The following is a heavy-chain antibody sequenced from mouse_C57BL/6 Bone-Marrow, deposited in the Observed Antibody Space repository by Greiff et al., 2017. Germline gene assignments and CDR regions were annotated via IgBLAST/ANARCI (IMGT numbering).Heavy chain of an antibody. Sequence: VKLQESGAELVKPGASVMMSCKASGYTFTTYPIEWMKQRHGQSLEWIGNFHPYNDDTKYNEKFKGKATLTVEKSSRTAYLQLSRLTSDDSAVTYRYIGGHYGGYYFDYWGQGTTLTVSS. J-gene: IGHJ2*01. V-gene: IGHV1-47*01. CDR3: YIGGHYGGYYFDY. CDR1: GYTFTTYP. CDR2: FHPYNDDT. D-gene: IGHD1-2*01.